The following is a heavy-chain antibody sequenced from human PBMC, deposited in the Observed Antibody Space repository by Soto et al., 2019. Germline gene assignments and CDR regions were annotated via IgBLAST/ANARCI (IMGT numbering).Heavy chain of an antibody. V-gene: IGHV3-23*01. CDR3: AKGVATIFEVVTRYYFDY. Sequence: PGGSLRLSCAASGFTFSSYAMSWVRQAPGKGLEWVSAISGSGGSTYYADSVKGRFTISRDNSKNTLYLQMNSLRAEDTAVYYCAKGVATIFEVVTRYYFDYWGQGTLVTVSS. CDR1: GFTFSSYA. CDR2: ISGSGGST. D-gene: IGHD3-3*01. J-gene: IGHJ4*02.